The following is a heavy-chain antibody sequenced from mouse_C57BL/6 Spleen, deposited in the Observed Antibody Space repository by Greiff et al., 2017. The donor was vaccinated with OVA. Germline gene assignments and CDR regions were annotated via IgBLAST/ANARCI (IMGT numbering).Heavy chain of an antibody. J-gene: IGHJ4*01. CDR2: INPNYGTT. D-gene: IGHD2-4*01. V-gene: IGHV1-39*01. Sequence: VQLKESGPELVKPGASVKISCKASGYSFTDYNMNWVKQSTGKSLEWIGVINPNYGTTSYNQKFKGKATLTVDHSSSTTYMQLNSLTSEDSAVYNCARSFDDYDDGNAMDYWGQGTSVTVSS. CDR3: ARSFDDYDDGNAMDY. CDR1: GYSFTDYN.